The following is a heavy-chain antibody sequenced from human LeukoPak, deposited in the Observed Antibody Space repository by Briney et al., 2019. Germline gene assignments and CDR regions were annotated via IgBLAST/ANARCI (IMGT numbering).Heavy chain of an antibody. D-gene: IGHD6-13*01. CDR3: ARDLVAAAGRAAQASN. CDR2: INTNTGNP. Sequence: GASVKVSCKASGYTFTSYAMNWVRQAPGQGLEWMGWINTNTGNPTYAQGFTGRFVFSLDTSVSTAYLQISSLKAEDTAVYYCARDLVAAAGRAAQASNWGQGTLVTVSS. J-gene: IGHJ4*02. CDR1: GYTFTSYA. V-gene: IGHV7-4-1*02.